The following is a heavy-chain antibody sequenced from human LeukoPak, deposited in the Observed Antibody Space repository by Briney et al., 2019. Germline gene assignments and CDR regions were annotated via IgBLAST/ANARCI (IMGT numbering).Heavy chain of an antibody. CDR3: ARFSPPYFSDSSGYSEYFQH. J-gene: IGHJ1*01. V-gene: IGHV5-51*01. Sequence: KDGESLKISCKGSGYSFTSYWIGWVRQKPGKGLEWMGIIFPGDSDTRYSPSFQGQVTISADKSISTAYLQWSSLKASDTAMYYCARFSPPYFSDSSGYSEYFQHWGQGTLVTVSS. CDR2: IFPGDSDT. D-gene: IGHD3-22*01. CDR1: GYSFTSYW.